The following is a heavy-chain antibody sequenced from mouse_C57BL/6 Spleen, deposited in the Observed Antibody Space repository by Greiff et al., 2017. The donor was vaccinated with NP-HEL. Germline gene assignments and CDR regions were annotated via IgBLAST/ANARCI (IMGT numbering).Heavy chain of an antibody. Sequence: QVQLQQSGAELVRPGASVKLSCKASGYTFTDYDMHWVKQTPVHGLEWIGAIDPETGGTAYNQKFKGKAILTADKSSSTPYMELRSLTSEDSAGLYFTRRWAPCGSSPGDWGKGTTLTVAT. CDR3: TRRWAPCGSSPGD. V-gene: IGHV1-15*01. D-gene: IGHD1-1*01. CDR1: GYTFTDYD. J-gene: IGHJ2*01. CDR2: IDPETGGT.